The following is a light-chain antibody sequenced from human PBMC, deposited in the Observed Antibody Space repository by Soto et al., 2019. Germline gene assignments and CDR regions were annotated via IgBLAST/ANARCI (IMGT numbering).Light chain of an antibody. CDR2: DNN. CDR1: SSNIGNSF. V-gene: IGLV1-51*01. Sequence: QSVLTQPPSVSAAPGRTVTISCSGSSSNIGNSFVSWYQPLPGTAPRLLIYDNNERPSGLPDRFSGSKSGTSATLGITGLQTGDEADYYCGAWDGGLSAFVFGPGTKVTVL. CDR3: GAWDGGLSAFV. J-gene: IGLJ1*01.